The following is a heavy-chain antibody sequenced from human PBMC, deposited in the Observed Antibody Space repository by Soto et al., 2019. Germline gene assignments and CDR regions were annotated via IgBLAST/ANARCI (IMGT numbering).Heavy chain of an antibody. Sequence: DVQLVESGGGLVKPGESLRLSCAASGFTFNSHTMTWVRQTTGKGLEWVSSIGSNGRDTYYPDSRGGRFTISRDNAKNSLFLQMDSLISEDTAVYYCLKGGLWPVLDAWGQGTTVTVSS. CDR1: GFTFNSHT. J-gene: IGHJ6*02. D-gene: IGHD2-21*01. CDR3: LKGGLWPVLDA. V-gene: IGHV3-21*06. CDR2: IGSNGRDT.